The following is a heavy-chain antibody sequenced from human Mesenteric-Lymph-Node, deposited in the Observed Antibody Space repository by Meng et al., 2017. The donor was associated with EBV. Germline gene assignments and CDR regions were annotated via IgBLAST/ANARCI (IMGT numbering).Heavy chain of an antibody. V-gene: IGHV4-61*01. J-gene: IGHJ5*02. CDR2: TYYCGRT. CDR1: VGGVARGCVQ. D-gene: IGHD6-6*01. Sequence: REDGGPRRLEPPSPRSLPCGVSVGGVARGCVQRGWIREPQGKGVVRNGYTYYCGRTIYNPSLKSRVPITVHISKNLFSVKLSSVTADDTAVDYCARDSELDGPFDPWGQGTLVTVSS. CDR3: ARDSELDGPFDP.